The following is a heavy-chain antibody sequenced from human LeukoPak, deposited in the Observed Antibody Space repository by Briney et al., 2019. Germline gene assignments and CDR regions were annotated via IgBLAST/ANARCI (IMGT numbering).Heavy chain of an antibody. Sequence: SETLSLTCTLSGGSITNYYWNWIRQPPGRGLEWIGFIYYTGSTNYNPYLKSRVTISLDTSKNQFSLRLNSVTAADTAVYYCARGYCSGGSCYYFDHWGRGTLVTVSS. CDR3: ARGYCSGGSCYYFDH. D-gene: IGHD2-15*01. V-gene: IGHV4-59*13. J-gene: IGHJ2*01. CDR2: IYYTGST. CDR1: GGSITNYY.